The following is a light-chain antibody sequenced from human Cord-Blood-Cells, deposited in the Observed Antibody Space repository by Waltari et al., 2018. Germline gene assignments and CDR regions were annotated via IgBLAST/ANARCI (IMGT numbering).Light chain of an antibody. J-gene: IGLJ3*02. CDR3: CSYAGSSNWV. CDR2: EGS. V-gene: IGLV2-23*01. CDR1: SSDVGSYNL. Sequence: QSALTQPASVSGSPGQSITISCTGTSSDVGSYNLVSWYQQHPGKAPKLMIYEGSKRPSGVSNRSSGAKSGNTASLTISGLQAEDEADYYCCSYAGSSNWVFGGGTKLTVL.